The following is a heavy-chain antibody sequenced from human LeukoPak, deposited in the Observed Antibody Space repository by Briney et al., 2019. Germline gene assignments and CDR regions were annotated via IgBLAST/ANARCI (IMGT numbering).Heavy chain of an antibody. Sequence: ASVKVSCKASGYPVNSFYTHWVRQAPGQGLEWVGIIYPSGGSASFTQKFQGRVTMTRDTSTSTFYMELSSLRSEDTAVYFCARERPSSYYFDYWGQGTLVTVSS. J-gene: IGHJ4*02. CDR1: GYPVNSFY. V-gene: IGHV1-46*02. CDR3: ARERPSSYYFDY. CDR2: IYPSGGSA.